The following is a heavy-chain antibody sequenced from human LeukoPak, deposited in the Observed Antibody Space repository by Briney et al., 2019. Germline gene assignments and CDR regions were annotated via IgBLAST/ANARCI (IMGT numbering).Heavy chain of an antibody. CDR3: ARTAPYYYGSGSLNQLDY. J-gene: IGHJ4*02. Sequence: PSETLSLTCAVSGGSISSNSYYWGWIRQPPGKGLEWIGSIYYSGSTYYNPSLKSRVTISVDTSKNQFSLKLSSVTAADTAVYYCARTAPYYYGSGSLNQLDYWGQGTLVTVSS. CDR1: GGSISSNSYY. D-gene: IGHD3-10*01. V-gene: IGHV4-39*01. CDR2: IYYSGST.